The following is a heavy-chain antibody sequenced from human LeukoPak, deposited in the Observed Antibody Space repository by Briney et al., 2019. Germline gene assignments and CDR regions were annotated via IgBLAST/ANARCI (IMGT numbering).Heavy chain of an antibody. Sequence: SETLSLTCAVYGGSFSGYYWSWIRQPPGKGLEWIGEINHSGSTNYNPSLKSRVTISVDTSKNQFSLKLSSVTAADTAVYYCTRESIAAAGTPLDYWGQGTLVTVSS. CDR1: GGSFSGYY. CDR2: INHSGST. J-gene: IGHJ4*02. V-gene: IGHV4-34*01. D-gene: IGHD6-13*01. CDR3: TRESIAAAGTPLDY.